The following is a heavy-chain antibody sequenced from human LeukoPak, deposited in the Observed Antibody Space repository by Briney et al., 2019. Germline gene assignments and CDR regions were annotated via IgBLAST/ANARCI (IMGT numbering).Heavy chain of an antibody. CDR1: GYSISSGYY. D-gene: IGHD4-17*01. J-gene: IGHJ6*03. CDR3: AKTVTTTLRRRYYYYVDV. Sequence: QTSETLSLTCTVSGYSISSGYYWGWIRQPPGKGLEWIGNIYHSGSTYYNPSLKSRVTVSVDTSKNQFSLKLSSVTAADTAVYYCAKTVTTTLRRRYYYYVDVWGKGTTVTVSS. CDR2: IYHSGST. V-gene: IGHV4-38-2*02.